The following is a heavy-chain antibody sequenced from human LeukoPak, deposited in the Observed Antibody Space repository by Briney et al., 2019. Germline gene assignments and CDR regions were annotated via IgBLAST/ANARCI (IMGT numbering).Heavy chain of an antibody. Sequence: GGSLRLSCAASGFTFSSYSMNWVRQAPGKGLEWVSSISSSSSYIYYADSVKGRFTISRDNAKNSLYLQMNSLRAEDTAVYYCARSGNDFWSGYLPETYYYYMDVWGKGTTVTVSS. CDR2: ISSSSSYI. CDR3: ARSGNDFWSGYLPETYYYYMDV. J-gene: IGHJ6*03. CDR1: GFTFSSYS. D-gene: IGHD3-3*01. V-gene: IGHV3-21*01.